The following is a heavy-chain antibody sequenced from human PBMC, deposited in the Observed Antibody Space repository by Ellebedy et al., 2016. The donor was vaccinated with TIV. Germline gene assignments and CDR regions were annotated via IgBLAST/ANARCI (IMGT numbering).Heavy chain of an antibody. D-gene: IGHD4-17*01. CDR2: IYPCDSDT. CDR1: GYSFTSYW. V-gene: IGHV5-51*01. J-gene: IGHJ4*02. Sequence: KVSCKGSGYSFTSYWIGWVRQMPGKGLEWLGIIYPCDSDTRYSPSFPGQVTISADKSISTAYLQWSSLKASDTAIYYCARLPAVTEVYFDYWGQGTLVTVSS. CDR3: ARLPAVTEVYFDY.